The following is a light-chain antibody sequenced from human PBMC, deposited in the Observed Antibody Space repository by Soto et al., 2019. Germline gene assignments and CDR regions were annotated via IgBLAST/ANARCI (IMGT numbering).Light chain of an antibody. V-gene: IGLV2-18*02. CDR1: SSDVDSYNR. J-gene: IGLJ1*01. Sequence: QSALTQPPSVSGSPGQSVTISCTGTSSDVDSYNRVSWYQQPPGTAPKLKIYEVSNRPAGVPDRFSGSKSGNTASLTISGLQAEDEADYYCSSYASSSTYVFGTGTKSPS. CDR3: SSYASSSTYV. CDR2: EVS.